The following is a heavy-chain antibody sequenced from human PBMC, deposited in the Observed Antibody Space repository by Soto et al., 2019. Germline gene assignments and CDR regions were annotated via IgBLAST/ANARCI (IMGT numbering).Heavy chain of an antibody. Sequence: GASVKVSCKASGYTFTGYYMHWVRQAPGQGLEWMGWINPNSGGTNYAQKFQGRVTMTRDTSISTAYMELSRLRSDDTAVYYCARALHDFWSGYSYPNWFDPWGQGTLVTVSS. J-gene: IGHJ5*02. CDR2: INPNSGGT. D-gene: IGHD3-3*01. CDR1: GYTFTGYY. CDR3: ARALHDFWSGYSYPNWFDP. V-gene: IGHV1-2*02.